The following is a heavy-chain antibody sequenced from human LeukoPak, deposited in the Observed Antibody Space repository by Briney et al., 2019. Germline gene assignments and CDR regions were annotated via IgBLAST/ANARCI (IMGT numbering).Heavy chain of an antibody. V-gene: IGHV3-23*01. CDR3: AKEGTGGSYFYDSSGYAFDY. CDR2: ISGSGGST. J-gene: IGHJ4*02. D-gene: IGHD3-22*01. CDR1: GFTFSSYA. Sequence: GGSLRLSCAASGFTFSSYAMSWVRQAPGKGLEWVSAISGSGGSTYYADSVKGRFTLSRDNSKNTLYLKMNSLRAEDTAVYSCAKEGTGGSYFYDSSGYAFDYWGQGTLVTVSS.